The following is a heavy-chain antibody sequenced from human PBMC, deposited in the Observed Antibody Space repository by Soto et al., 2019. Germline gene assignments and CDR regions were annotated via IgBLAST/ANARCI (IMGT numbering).Heavy chain of an antibody. CDR2: ISYDGSNK. Sequence: QVQLVESGGGVVQPGRSLRLSCAASGFTFSSYAMHWVRQAPGKGLEWVAVISYDGSNKYYADSVKGRFTISRDNSKNTLYLQMNSLRAEDTAVYYCARGPAYILTDPSDYYYGMDVWGQGTTVTVSS. D-gene: IGHD3-9*01. V-gene: IGHV3-30-3*01. J-gene: IGHJ6*02. CDR3: ARGPAYILTDPSDYYYGMDV. CDR1: GFTFSSYA.